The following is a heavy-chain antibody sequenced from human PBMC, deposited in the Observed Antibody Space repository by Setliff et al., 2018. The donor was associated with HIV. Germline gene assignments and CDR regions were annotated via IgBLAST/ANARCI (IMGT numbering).Heavy chain of an antibody. V-gene: IGHV1-8*01. D-gene: IGHD3-10*01. Sequence: ASVNVSCKPPGHTFTNYDIHWMRRAPGQGPELMGWMNPNSGVSVYALKFHDRVTMTRDTSITTLYMELSSLTSEDTAVYYCARGKGVGGVIITGGLDVWAQGTTVTVSS. CDR2: MNPNSGVS. CDR3: ARGKGVGGVIITGGLDV. J-gene: IGHJ6*02. CDR1: GHTFTNYD.